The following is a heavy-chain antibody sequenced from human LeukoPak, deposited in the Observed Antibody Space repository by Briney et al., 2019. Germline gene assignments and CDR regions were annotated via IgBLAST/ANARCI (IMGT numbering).Heavy chain of an antibody. V-gene: IGHV1-2*02. J-gene: IGHJ5*02. Sequence: GASVKVSCKASGYTFTGYYMHWVRQAPGQGLEWMGWINPNSGGTNYAQKFQGRVTMTRDTSISTAYMELSRLRSDDTAVYYCARDGAGETTIFSTPPPLDWLDPWGQGTLVTVSS. CDR3: ARDGAGETTIFSTPPPLDWLDP. D-gene: IGHD3-3*01. CDR1: GYTFTGYY. CDR2: INPNSGGT.